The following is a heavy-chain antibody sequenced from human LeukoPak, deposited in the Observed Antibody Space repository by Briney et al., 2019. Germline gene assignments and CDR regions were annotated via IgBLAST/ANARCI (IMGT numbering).Heavy chain of an antibody. D-gene: IGHD3-22*01. CDR2: IYHTGST. Sequence: SETLSLTCSVSGGSFSSTSYYWGWIRQPPGKGLEWIANIYHTGSTYYNPSLKSRVIISVDTSANQFSLKLNSVTAADTAVYYCARDPGYDSSGYYYGYYYYYYMDVWGKGTTVTVSS. J-gene: IGHJ6*03. CDR3: ARDPGYDSSGYYYGYYYYYYMDV. CDR1: GGSFSSTSYY. V-gene: IGHV4-39*02.